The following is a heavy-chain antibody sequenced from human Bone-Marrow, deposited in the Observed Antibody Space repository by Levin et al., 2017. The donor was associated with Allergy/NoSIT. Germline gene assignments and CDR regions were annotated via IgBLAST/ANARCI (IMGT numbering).Heavy chain of an antibody. D-gene: IGHD2-21*02. CDR3: ARLTVGCTDSGCRRRFDL. Sequence: PSETLSLTCNFSNGSVTNKNYYWGWIRQPPGKGLEWIGSIYYWGRTFYNPSLKSRVTISVDAAKNEFSLKLTSVTAADTAFYYCARLTVGCTDSGCRRRFDLWGQGSLVTVSS. CDR1: NGSVTNKNYY. J-gene: IGHJ4*02. CDR2: IYYWGRT. V-gene: IGHV4-39*01.